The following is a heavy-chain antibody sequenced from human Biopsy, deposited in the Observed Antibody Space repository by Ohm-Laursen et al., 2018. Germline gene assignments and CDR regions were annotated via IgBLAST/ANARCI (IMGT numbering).Heavy chain of an antibody. CDR1: GFSVSSYD. CDR2: IRGSGDST. J-gene: IGHJ4*02. Sequence: SLRLSCAAAGFSVSSYDMNWVRQAPGKGLEWVSSIRGSGDSTNYAASVKGRFTISRDNSKNTLYLQMNNLRAEDTAVFYCAKDLRNNNWGVENWGQGTLVTVSS. V-gene: IGHV3-23*01. CDR3: AKDLRNNNWGVEN. D-gene: IGHD7-27*01.